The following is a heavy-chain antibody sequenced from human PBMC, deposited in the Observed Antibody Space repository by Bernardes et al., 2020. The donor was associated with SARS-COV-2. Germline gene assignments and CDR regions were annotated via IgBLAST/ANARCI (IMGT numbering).Heavy chain of an antibody. CDR1: GFAISTYW. D-gene: IGHD2-15*01. CDR2: IRQDGSER. J-gene: IGHJ3*01. Sequence: GGSLRLLCAASGFAISTYWMNWVRQAPGKGLEWVANIRQDGSERHHVDSVRGRFTISRDNSKNSLYLQMDSLRAEDTAVYYCARDTSATCGLDVWGQGTMVTVSS. CDR3: ARDTSATCGLDV. V-gene: IGHV3-7*03.